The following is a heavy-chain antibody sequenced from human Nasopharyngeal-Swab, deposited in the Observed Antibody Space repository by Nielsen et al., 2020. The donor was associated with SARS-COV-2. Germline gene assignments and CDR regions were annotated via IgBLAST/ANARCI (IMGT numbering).Heavy chain of an antibody. CDR2: ISSSSSYI. D-gene: IGHD3-3*01. J-gene: IGHJ6*02. V-gene: IGHV3-21*01. Sequence: GESLKISCAASGFTFSSYSMNWVRQAPGKGLEWVSSISSSSSYIYYADSVKGRFTISRDNAKNSLYLQMNSLRAEETAVYYCARVRSAEGCWSGYRPPYYGMDVWGQGTTVTVSS. CDR3: ARVRSAEGCWSGYRPPYYGMDV. CDR1: GFTFSSYS.